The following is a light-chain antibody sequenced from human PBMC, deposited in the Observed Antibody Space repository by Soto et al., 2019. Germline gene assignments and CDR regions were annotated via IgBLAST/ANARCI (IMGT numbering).Light chain of an antibody. J-gene: IGKJ4*01. Sequence: DIQMTQSPSSLPASVGDKVTITCRASQGIRNALAWYQQKPGKAPKRLIYGASTLQSGVPSRFSGSGSATEFTLTITSLQPEDFATYYCVQHDTDPLTFGGGTKVDIK. CDR3: VQHDTDPLT. V-gene: IGKV1-17*01. CDR1: QGIRNA. CDR2: GAS.